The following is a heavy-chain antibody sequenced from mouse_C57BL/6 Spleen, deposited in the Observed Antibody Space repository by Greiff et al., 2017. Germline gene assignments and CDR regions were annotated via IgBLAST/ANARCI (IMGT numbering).Heavy chain of an antibody. Sequence: VQLQQSGPELVKPGASVKISCKASGYSFTGYYMNWVKQSPEKSLEWIGEINPSTGGTTYNQKFKAKATLTVDKSSSTAYMQLKSQTSEDSAVYYCAPVYDGSFAYWGQGTLVTVSA. CDR3: APVYDGSFAY. CDR2: INPSTGGT. D-gene: IGHD2-3*01. CDR1: GYSFTGYY. V-gene: IGHV1-42*01. J-gene: IGHJ3*01.